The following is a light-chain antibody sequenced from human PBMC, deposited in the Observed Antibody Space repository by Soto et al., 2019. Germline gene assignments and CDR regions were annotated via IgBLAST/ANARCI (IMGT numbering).Light chain of an antibody. CDR2: KAS. V-gene: IGKV1-5*03. Sequence: DIQMTQSPSTLSASVGDRVTITCRASQSSTRWLAWYQQKPGKAPKLLIYKASNLGGGVPSRFSGDGSGTEFTLTISSLHPEDSATYYCQQYNSYSSFGPGTKVDIK. J-gene: IGKJ3*01. CDR3: QQYNSYSS. CDR1: QSSTRW.